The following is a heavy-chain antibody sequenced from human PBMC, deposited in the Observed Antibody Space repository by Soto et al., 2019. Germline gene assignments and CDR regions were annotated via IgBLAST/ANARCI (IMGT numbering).Heavy chain of an antibody. D-gene: IGHD2-8*01. CDR1: GGSVNSGGYS. Sequence: PSETLSLTCSVSGGSVNSGGYSWSWIRQPPGKGLEWIGFISPSGSPAYNPSLKSRVTISVDRSNNQISLELSSVTAADTAVYYCERGVLAWGPGTMVTVSA. CDR3: ERGVLA. CDR2: ISPSGSP. V-gene: IGHV4-30-2*01. J-gene: IGHJ5*02.